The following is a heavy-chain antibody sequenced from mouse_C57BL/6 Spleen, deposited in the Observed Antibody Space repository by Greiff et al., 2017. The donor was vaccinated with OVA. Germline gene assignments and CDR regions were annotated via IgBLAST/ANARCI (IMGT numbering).Heavy chain of an antibody. CDR2: IYPGDGDT. D-gene: IGHD1-1*01. CDR1: GYAFSSSW. CDR3: AYLITTVHAMDY. V-gene: IGHV1-82*01. J-gene: IGHJ4*01. Sequence: VKLQESGPELVKPGASVKISCKASGYAFSSSWMNWVKQRPGKGLEWIGRIYPGDGDTNYNGKFKGKATLTADKSSSTAYMQLSSLTSEDSAVYFCAYLITTVHAMDYWGQGTSVTVSS.